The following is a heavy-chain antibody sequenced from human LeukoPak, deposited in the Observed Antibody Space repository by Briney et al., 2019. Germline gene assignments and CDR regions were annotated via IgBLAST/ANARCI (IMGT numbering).Heavy chain of an antibody. CDR3: ARSGIRSDYYNYMDL. CDR1: GFPFISYS. D-gene: IGHD3-3*01. Sequence: PGGSLRLSCSASGFPFISYSMNWVRQAPGKGLEWVSTIGSSGTYIHTADSLKGRFTISRDNGKNSLYLQVTSLRVEDTAVYYCARSGIRSDYYNYMDLWGNGTLVTVSS. V-gene: IGHV3-21*06. J-gene: IGHJ6*03. CDR2: IGSSGTYI.